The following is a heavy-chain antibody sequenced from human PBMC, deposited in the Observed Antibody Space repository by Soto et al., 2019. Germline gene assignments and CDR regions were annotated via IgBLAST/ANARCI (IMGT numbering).Heavy chain of an antibody. J-gene: IGHJ4*02. D-gene: IGHD5-18*01. V-gene: IGHV1-18*01. CDR2: ISAYNGDT. CDR3: ARKAMGAPVDQ. Sequence: QVQLVQSGAEVKKPGASVKVSCKASGFTFITYGFTWVRQAPGQGLEWMGWISAYNGDTHYAQKVQGRVTMTTDTSTSTAYMELRSLTSDDTAVYYCARKAMGAPVDQWGQGNLVIVSS. CDR1: GFTFITYG.